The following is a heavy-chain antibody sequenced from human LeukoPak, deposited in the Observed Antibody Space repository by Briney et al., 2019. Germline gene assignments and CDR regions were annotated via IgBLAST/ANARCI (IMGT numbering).Heavy chain of an antibody. CDR3: AREGDVVADVNWFDP. D-gene: IGHD2-2*01. Sequence: ASVKVSCKASGYTFTGYYMHWVRQAPGQGPEWMGWINPNSGDTNFAQKFQGRVTMTRDTSINTAYMELSRLTSDDTAVYYCAREGDVVADVNWFDPWGQGTLVTVSS. CDR2: INPNSGDT. J-gene: IGHJ5*02. V-gene: IGHV1-2*02. CDR1: GYTFTGYY.